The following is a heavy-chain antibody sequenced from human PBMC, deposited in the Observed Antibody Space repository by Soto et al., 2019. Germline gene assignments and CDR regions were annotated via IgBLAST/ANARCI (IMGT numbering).Heavy chain of an antibody. CDR1: GFTFSSYG. D-gene: IGHD3-10*01. CDR2: IWYDGRNK. J-gene: IGHJ5*02. V-gene: IGHV3-33*01. Sequence: QVQLVESGGGVVQPGKSLRLSCAASGFTFSSYGIHWVRQAPGKGLEWVANIWYDGRNKYYADSVKGRFTISRDNSKNTPYLQMDSLRADDTAVYYCARDLGSGSPNNWFDPWGQGTLVTVSS. CDR3: ARDLGSGSPNNWFDP.